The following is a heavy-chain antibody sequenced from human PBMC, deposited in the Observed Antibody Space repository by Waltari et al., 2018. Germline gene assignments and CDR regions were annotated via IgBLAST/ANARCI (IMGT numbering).Heavy chain of an antibody. Sequence: QVQLVESGGGVVQPGGSLRLSCAASGFTFSSYGMHWVRQAPGKGLEWVAFIRYDGSNKLYADSVKGRFTISRDNSNNTLFLPMNSLRAEDTAVYYCAKVGSGPGYYYGMDVWGQGTTVTVSS. V-gene: IGHV3-30*02. CDR3: AKVGSGPGYYYGMDV. J-gene: IGHJ6*02. CDR2: IRYDGSNK. D-gene: IGHD3-10*01. CDR1: GFTFSSYG.